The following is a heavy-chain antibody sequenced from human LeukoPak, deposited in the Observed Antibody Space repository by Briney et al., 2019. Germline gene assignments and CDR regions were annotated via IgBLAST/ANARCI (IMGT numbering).Heavy chain of an antibody. Sequence: SETLSLTCIVSGGSISSGGHYWSWIRQHPGKGLEWIGYINYSGSTYYNPSLKSRVTISADTSQNQFSLKLSSVTAADTAVYYCARDHTTYYDFWSGPKRGNWFDPWGQGTLVTVSS. CDR3: ARDHTTYYDFWSGPKRGNWFDP. J-gene: IGHJ5*02. CDR1: GGSISSGGHY. D-gene: IGHD3-3*01. V-gene: IGHV4-31*03. CDR2: INYSGST.